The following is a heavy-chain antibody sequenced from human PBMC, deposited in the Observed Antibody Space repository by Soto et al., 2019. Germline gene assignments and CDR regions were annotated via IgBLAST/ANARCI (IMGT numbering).Heavy chain of an antibody. D-gene: IGHD5-18*01. J-gene: IGHJ6*03. Sequence: HVQLVQSGSEVKKPGASVKVSCKGSGYTFSSYGINWVRQAPGQGLEWMGWITPYNGNTNYAQNLQGRATMTTDTSTTTAYMELRSLRSDDTAVYYCASLKGEYNYRKNFYYYMDVWGEGTTVTVSS. CDR3: ASLKGEYNYRKNFYYYMDV. V-gene: IGHV1-18*01. CDR2: ITPYNGNT. CDR1: GYTFSSYG.